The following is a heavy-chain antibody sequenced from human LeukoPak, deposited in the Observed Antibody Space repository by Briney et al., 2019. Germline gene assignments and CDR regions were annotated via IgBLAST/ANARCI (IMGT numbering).Heavy chain of an antibody. CDR1: GFTFSSYG. V-gene: IGHV3-30*18. J-gene: IGHJ4*02. CDR2: ISYDGSNK. CDR3: AKADSYYDFWSGYYTGGIDY. D-gene: IGHD3-3*01. Sequence: GRSLRLSCAASGFTFSSYGMHWVRQAPGKGLEWVAVISYDGSNKYYADSVKGRFTISRDNSKNTLYLQMNSLRAEDTAVYYCAKADSYYDFWSGYYTGGIDYWGQGTLVTVSS.